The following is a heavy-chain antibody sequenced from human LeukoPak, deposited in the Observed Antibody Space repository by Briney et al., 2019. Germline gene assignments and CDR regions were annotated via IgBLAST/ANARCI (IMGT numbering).Heavy chain of an antibody. CDR2: ISGSGGST. CDR3: AKDRPLRFLEWLSHRYYFDY. D-gene: IGHD3-3*01. CDR1: GFTFSSYA. Sequence: GGSPRLSCAASGFTFSSYAMSWVRQAPGKGLEWVSAISGSGGSTYYADSVKGRFTISRDNSKNTLYLQMNSLRAEDTAVYYCAKDRPLRFLEWLSHRYYFDYWGQGTLVTVSS. J-gene: IGHJ4*02. V-gene: IGHV3-23*01.